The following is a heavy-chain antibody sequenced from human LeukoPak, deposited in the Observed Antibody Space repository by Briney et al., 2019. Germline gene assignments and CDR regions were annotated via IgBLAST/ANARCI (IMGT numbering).Heavy chain of an antibody. CDR1: AYSISSGYY. J-gene: IGHJ5*02. Sequence: SETLSLTCAVSAYSISSGYYWGWIRQPPGKGLERIGSIYHSGTTYYNPSLKNRVTISVDTSKNQFSLKLSSVTAADTAVYYCARAGEGYCSSTSCYEASWFDPWGQGTLVTVSS. CDR2: IYHSGTT. V-gene: IGHV4-38-2*01. D-gene: IGHD2-2*01. CDR3: ARAGEGYCSSTSCYEASWFDP.